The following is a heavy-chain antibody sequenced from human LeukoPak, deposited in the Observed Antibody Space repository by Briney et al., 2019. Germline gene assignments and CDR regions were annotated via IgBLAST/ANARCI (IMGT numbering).Heavy chain of an antibody. V-gene: IGHV4-59*01. CDR3: AGEHAGGYRFDY. D-gene: IGHD2-8*02. Sequence: SETLSLTYTVSGGSIGTYYWSWIRQPPGKGLEWIGYVYDSGSTTYNPSLKSRVTISVDTSKSQFSLKLSSVTAADTAVYYCAGEHAGGYRFDYWGQGTLVTVSS. CDR1: GGSIGTYY. J-gene: IGHJ4*02. CDR2: VYDSGST.